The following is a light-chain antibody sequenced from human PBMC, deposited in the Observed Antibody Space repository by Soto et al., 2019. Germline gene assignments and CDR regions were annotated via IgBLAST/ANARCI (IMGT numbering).Light chain of an antibody. CDR1: QSVSSY. Sequence: IIMTQSPDTLSVSPWERVTLSCRASQSVSSYLAWYQQKPGQAPRLLISGASTRATGIPARFSGSGSGTDFTLTISSLQSEDFALYYCLQYNIWPRTFGQGTKVDIK. CDR3: LQYNIWPRT. CDR2: GAS. V-gene: IGKV3-15*01. J-gene: IGKJ1*01.